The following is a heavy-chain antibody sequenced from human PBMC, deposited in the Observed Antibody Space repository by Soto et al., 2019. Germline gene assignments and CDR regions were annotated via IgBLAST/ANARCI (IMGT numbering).Heavy chain of an antibody. D-gene: IGHD6-13*01. V-gene: IGHV4-31*03. Sequence: QVQLQESGPGLVKPSQTLSLTCTVSGGSISSGGYYWSWIRQHPGKGLEWIGYIYYSGSTYYNPSLTRRVTISVDTTKNQFSLKLSSVTAADTAVYYCARFVAAAGTFDYWGQGTLVTVSS. CDR2: IYYSGST. CDR3: ARFVAAAGTFDY. CDR1: GGSISSGGYY. J-gene: IGHJ4*02.